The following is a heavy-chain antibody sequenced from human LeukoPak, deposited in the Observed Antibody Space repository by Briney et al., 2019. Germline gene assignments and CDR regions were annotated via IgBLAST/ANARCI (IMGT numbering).Heavy chain of an antibody. CDR3: AKDFDNDNYYYHYGMDV. CDR1: GFTFSSYG. J-gene: IGHJ6*02. CDR2: ISGSGGTT. V-gene: IGHV3-23*01. Sequence: PGGSLRLSCAASGFTFSSYGMHWVRQAPGKGLEWVSVISGSGGTTDYADSVKGRFTISRDNSKNTLYLQINSLRAEDTAVYYCAKDFDNDNYYYHYGMDVWGQGTTVTVSS. D-gene: IGHD3-9*01.